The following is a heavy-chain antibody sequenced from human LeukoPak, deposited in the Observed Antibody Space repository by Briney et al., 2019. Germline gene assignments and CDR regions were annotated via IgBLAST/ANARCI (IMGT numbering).Heavy chain of an antibody. J-gene: IGHJ4*02. CDR3: SRAHYGDYGGYYFDY. D-gene: IGHD4-17*01. CDR1: GYTFTAFY. Sequence: AASVKVSCKASGYTFTAFYMHWVRQAPGQGLEWMGWINPNSGGTNYAQKFQGWVTMTRDTSISTAYMELSRLRPDDTAVYYCSRAHYGDYGGYYFDYWGQGTLVTFSS. V-gene: IGHV1-2*04. CDR2: INPNSGGT.